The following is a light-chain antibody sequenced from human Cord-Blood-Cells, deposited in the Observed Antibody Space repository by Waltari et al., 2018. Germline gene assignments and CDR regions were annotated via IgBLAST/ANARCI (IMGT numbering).Light chain of an antibody. CDR1: SSDVGGYNY. Sequence: QSALTQPAPVSGSPGQSITIPCTGTSSDVGGYNYVSWYQQHPGKAPKLMIYDVSNRPSGVSNRFPGSKSGNTAALTISGLQAEDEADYYCSSYTSSGTWVFGGGTKLTVL. CDR2: DVS. CDR3: SSYTSSGTWV. V-gene: IGLV2-14*01. J-gene: IGLJ3*02.